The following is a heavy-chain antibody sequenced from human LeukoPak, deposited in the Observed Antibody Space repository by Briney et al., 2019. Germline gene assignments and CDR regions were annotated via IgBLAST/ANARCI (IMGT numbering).Heavy chain of an antibody. CDR1: GYSISRGYY. D-gene: IGHD3-3*01. V-gene: IGHV4-38-2*02. Sequence: SETLSLTCNVSGYSISRGYYWGWIRQPPRRGLEWIGSIHYSGNSHYNPSLKTRVSISVDTSKNQLSLKLTSVTAADTAVYFCARRDWSAYQLDFWGRGILVVASS. J-gene: IGHJ4*02. CDR2: IHYSGNS. CDR3: ARRDWSAYQLDF.